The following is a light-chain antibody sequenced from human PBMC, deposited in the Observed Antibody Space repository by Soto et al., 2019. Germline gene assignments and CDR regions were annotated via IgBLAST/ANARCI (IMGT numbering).Light chain of an antibody. V-gene: IGLV2-23*02. CDR3: CSYAGSSTPWV. J-gene: IGLJ3*02. CDR2: EVS. CDR1: SSDVGSYNL. Sequence: QSALTQPASVSGSPGQSITISCTGTSSDVGSYNLVSWYQHHPGKAPKLMIYEVSKRPSGVSNRFSGSKSGNTASLTIYGLQAEDEADYYCCSYAGSSTPWVFGGGTKVTVL.